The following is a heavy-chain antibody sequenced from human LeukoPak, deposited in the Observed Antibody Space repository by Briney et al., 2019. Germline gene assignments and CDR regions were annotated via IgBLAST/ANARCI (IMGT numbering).Heavy chain of an antibody. CDR1: DGSVSSGNYY. D-gene: IGHD6-19*01. V-gene: IGHV4-61*01. CDR3: ARGGRYSSGWPYFDY. J-gene: IGHJ4*02. Sequence: SETLSLTCTVSDGSVSSGNYYWSWIRQLPGKGLEWIGYIYYRSGSTNYNPSLKSRVTISADTSKNQFSLKLTSVTAADTAVYYCARGGRYSSGWPYFDYWGQGTLVTVSS. CDR2: IYYRSGST.